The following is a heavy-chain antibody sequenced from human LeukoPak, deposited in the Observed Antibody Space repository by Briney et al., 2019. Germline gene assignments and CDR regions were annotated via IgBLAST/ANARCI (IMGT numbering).Heavy chain of an antibody. CDR1: GFTFSSYE. V-gene: IGHV3-48*03. D-gene: IGHD4-23*01. Sequence: GGSLRLSCAASGFTFSSYEMNWVRQAPGKGLEWVSYISSSGGTIYYADSVKGRFTISRDNSKNSLYLQMNSLRTEDTALYYCAKDINPYDYGGNVDYWGQGTLVTVSS. J-gene: IGHJ4*02. CDR3: AKDINPYDYGGNVDY. CDR2: ISSSGGTI.